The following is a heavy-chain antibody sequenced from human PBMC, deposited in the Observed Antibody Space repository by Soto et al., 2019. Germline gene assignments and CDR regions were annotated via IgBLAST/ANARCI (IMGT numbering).Heavy chain of an antibody. Sequence: GGSLRLSCAASGFTFTTAWINWVRQAPGKGLEWVGRINGDGSSTSYADSVKGRFTISRDNAKNTLYLQMNSLRAEDTAVYYCARDTYYYDSSGYFWFDPWGQGTLVTVSS. CDR1: GFTFTTAW. CDR3: ARDTYYYDSSGYFWFDP. D-gene: IGHD3-22*01. V-gene: IGHV3-74*01. J-gene: IGHJ5*02. CDR2: INGDGSST.